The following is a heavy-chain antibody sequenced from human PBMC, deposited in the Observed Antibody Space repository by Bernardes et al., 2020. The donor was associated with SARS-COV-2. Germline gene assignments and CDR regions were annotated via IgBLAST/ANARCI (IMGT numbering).Heavy chain of an antibody. Sequence: GSLRLSCVASGFTLSSYWMHWVRQVPGKGLVWLSRINGGGSETIYADYVKGRFTISRDNAKNTLYLEMNSLRAEDTAVYYCARKSGHDYGMDVWGHGTTVTVPS. J-gene: IGHJ6*02. CDR2: INGGGSET. CDR3: ARKSGHDYGMDV. D-gene: IGHD3-10*01. CDR1: GFTLSSYW. V-gene: IGHV3-74*01.